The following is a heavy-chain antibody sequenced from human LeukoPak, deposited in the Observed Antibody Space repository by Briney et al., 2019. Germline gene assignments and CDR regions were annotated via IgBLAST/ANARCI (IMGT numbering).Heavy chain of an antibody. CDR1: RGTFSSYA. CDR3: ASAIVVVVAATPTGYYMDV. J-gene: IGHJ6*03. CDR2: IIPIFGTA. Sequence: GASVKVSCKASRGTFSSYAISWVRQAPGQGLEWMGGIIPIFGTANYAQKFQGRVTITTDESTSTAYMELSSLRSEDTAVYYCASAIVVVVAATPTGYYMDVWGKGTTVTVSS. D-gene: IGHD2-15*01. V-gene: IGHV1-69*05.